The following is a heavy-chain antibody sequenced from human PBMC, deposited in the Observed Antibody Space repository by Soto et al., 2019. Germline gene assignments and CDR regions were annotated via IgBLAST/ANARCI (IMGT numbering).Heavy chain of an antibody. CDR1: GFTFSGYS. D-gene: IGHD2-2*02. CDR3: ARDKRDCSTTRCYKNNWFDP. Sequence: GGSLRLSCAASGFTFSGYSMNWVRQAPGKGLEWVSSISSSSSYIYYADSMKGRFTISRDNAKNSLFLQMNSLRAEDTAVYYCARDKRDCSTTRCYKNNWFDPWGQGTLVTVSS. J-gene: IGHJ5*02. CDR2: ISSSSSYI. V-gene: IGHV3-21*01.